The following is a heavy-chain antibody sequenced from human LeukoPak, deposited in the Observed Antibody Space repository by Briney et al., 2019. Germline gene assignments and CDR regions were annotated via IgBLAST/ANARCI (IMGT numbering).Heavy chain of an antibody. Sequence: GGSLRLSCAASGFTFSNYGMHWVRQAPGKGLEWVAVIWYDGSNKYYADSVKGRFTISRDNSKNTLYLQMNSLRAEDTAVYYCAKAFGGEPRAYFDYWGQGTLVTVSS. V-gene: IGHV3-33*06. CDR3: AKAFGGEPRAYFDY. CDR2: IWYDGSNK. CDR1: GFTFSNYG. J-gene: IGHJ4*02. D-gene: IGHD3-10*01.